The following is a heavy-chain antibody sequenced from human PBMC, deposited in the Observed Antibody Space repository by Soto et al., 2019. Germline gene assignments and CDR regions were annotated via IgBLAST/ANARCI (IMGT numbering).Heavy chain of an antibody. Sequence: EVQLLESGGGLVQPGGSLRLSCAASGFTFSSYAMSWVRQAPGKGLEWVSAISGSGGSTYYADSVKGRFTISRDNSKNTLYLQMNSLRAEDTAVYYCAKYYGDSGYSGYDHYYYYYMDVWGKGTTVTVSS. J-gene: IGHJ6*03. V-gene: IGHV3-23*01. D-gene: IGHD5-12*01. CDR2: ISGSGGST. CDR3: AKYYGDSGYSGYDHYYYYYMDV. CDR1: GFTFSSYA.